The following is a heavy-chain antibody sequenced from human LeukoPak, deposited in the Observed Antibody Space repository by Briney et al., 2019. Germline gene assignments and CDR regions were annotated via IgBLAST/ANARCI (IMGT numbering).Heavy chain of an antibody. D-gene: IGHD6-13*01. J-gene: IGHJ6*02. V-gene: IGHV1-8*01. CDR2: MNPNSGNT. Sequence: ASVKVSCKASGYTFTSYDINWVRQATGQGLEWMGWMNPNSGNTGYAQKFQGRVTMTRNTSISTAYMELSSLRSEDTAVYYCARASSSWRTFYYYYGMDVWGQGTTVTVSS. CDR1: GYTFTSYD. CDR3: ARASSSWRTFYYYYGMDV.